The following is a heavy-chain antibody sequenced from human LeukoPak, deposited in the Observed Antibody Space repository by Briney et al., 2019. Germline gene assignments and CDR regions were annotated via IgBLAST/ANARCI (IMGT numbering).Heavy chain of an antibody. D-gene: IGHD4-17*01. J-gene: IGHJ4*02. Sequence: ASVKVSCKASGYTVTSYGISWVRQAPGQGLEWMGWISAYNGNTNYAQKLQGSVTMTTDTSTSTAYMELRSLRSDDTAVYYCARDSFDYGDYAGVVGRVEFAYWGQGTLVTVSS. CDR3: ARDSFDYGDYAGVVGRVEFAY. V-gene: IGHV1-18*01. CDR2: ISAYNGNT. CDR1: GYTVTSYG.